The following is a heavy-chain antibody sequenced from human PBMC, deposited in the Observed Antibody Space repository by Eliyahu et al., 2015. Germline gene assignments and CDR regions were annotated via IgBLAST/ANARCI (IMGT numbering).Heavy chain of an antibody. V-gene: IGHV3-23*01. D-gene: IGHD2-8*01. CDR2: ISGSGSST. CDR1: GFIFSSYG. J-gene: IGHJ2*01. Sequence: EVQLLESGGGLVQPGGSLRLSCAASGFIFSSYGMSWVRQAPGKGLEWVSAISGSGSSTYYADSVKGRFTISRDNSKNTLYLQMNSLRAEDTALYYCAKRYCTNGVCYTGWYFDLWGRGTLVTVSS. CDR3: AKRYCTNGVCYTGWYFDL.